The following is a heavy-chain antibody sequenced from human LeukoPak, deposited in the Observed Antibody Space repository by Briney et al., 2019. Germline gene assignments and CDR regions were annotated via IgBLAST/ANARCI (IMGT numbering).Heavy chain of an antibody. D-gene: IGHD6-19*01. CDR2: MYYSGTS. Sequence: SETLSLTCTVSGGSISSSYWSWIRQPPGKGLEWIGYMYYSGTSTYNPSLKSRVTMSVDTSKNQFSLKLSSVTAADTAVYYCARFSTVEVAGTRPFDYWGQGTLVTVSS. CDR1: GGSISSSY. J-gene: IGHJ4*02. V-gene: IGHV4-59*12. CDR3: ARFSTVEVAGTRPFDY.